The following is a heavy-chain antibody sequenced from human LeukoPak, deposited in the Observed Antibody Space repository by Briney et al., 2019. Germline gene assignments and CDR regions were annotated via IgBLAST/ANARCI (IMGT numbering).Heavy chain of an antibody. J-gene: IGHJ3*02. CDR3: ARQEPGFDI. CDR2: ISSSSGPI. D-gene: IGHD1-14*01. V-gene: IGHV3-48*01. CDR1: GFTFSTYI. Sequence: GGSLRLSCAASGFTFSTYIMNWVRQAPGKGLEWVSYISSSSGPIYYAASVKGRFTISRDNAKNSLYLQMNSLRAEDTGVYSCARQEPGFDIWGQGTMVNVSS.